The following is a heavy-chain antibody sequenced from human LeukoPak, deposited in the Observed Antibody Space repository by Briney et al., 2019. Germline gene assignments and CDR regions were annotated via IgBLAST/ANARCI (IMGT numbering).Heavy chain of an antibody. D-gene: IGHD4-17*01. J-gene: IGHJ4*02. V-gene: IGHV3-23*01. Sequence: GGSLRLSCAASGFTFSSYAMTWVRQAPGKGLEWISSISGRGDNTYYEDSVKGRFTISRDNSKNTLHLQMNSLSVEDTAVYYCAKVQTTVTTWVPLFDYWGQGTLVSVSS. CDR2: ISGRGDNT. CDR1: GFTFSSYA. CDR3: AKVQTTVTTWVPLFDY.